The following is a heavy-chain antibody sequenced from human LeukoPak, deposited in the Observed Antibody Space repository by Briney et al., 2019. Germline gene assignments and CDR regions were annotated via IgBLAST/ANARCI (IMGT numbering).Heavy chain of an antibody. CDR3: ARDPYCSSTSCYYDY. V-gene: IGHV3-21*01. D-gene: IGHD2-2*01. CDR1: GSTFSSYS. Sequence: AGSLRLSCAASGSTFSSYSTNWVRQAPGKRLHWVSSISSSSSYIYYAASVKGRFTISRDNAKNSLYLQMNSLRAEDTAVYYCARDPYCSSTSCYYDYWGQGTLVTVSS. J-gene: IGHJ4*02. CDR2: ISSSSSYI.